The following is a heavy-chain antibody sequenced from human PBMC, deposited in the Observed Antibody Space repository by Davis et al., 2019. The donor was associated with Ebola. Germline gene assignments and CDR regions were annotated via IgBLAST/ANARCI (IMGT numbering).Heavy chain of an antibody. CDR1: GGTFSSYA. D-gene: IGHD1-26*01. CDR3: TTDPRVGATPDYFDY. CDR2: IIPIFGTA. J-gene: IGHJ4*02. Sequence: AASVKVSCKASGGTFSSYAVSWVRQAPGQGLEWMGGIIPIFGTANYAQKFQGRLTITADESTSTAYMELRSLRSEDTAVYYCTTDPRVGATPDYFDYWGQGTLVTVSS. V-gene: IGHV1-69*13.